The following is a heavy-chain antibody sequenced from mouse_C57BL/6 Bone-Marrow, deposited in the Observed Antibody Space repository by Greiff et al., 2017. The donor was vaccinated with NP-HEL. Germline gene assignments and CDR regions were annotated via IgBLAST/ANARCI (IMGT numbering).Heavy chain of an antibody. Sequence: VKLMESGEGLVKPGGSLKLSCAASGFTFSSYAMSWVRQTPEKRLEWVAYISSGGDYIYYADTVKGRFTISRDNARNTLYLQMSSLKSEDTAMYYCTRGPLYYYGSSYGFAYWGQGTLVTVSA. CDR2: ISSGGDYI. D-gene: IGHD1-1*01. V-gene: IGHV5-9-1*02. J-gene: IGHJ3*01. CDR3: TRGPLYYYGSSYGFAY. CDR1: GFTFSSYA.